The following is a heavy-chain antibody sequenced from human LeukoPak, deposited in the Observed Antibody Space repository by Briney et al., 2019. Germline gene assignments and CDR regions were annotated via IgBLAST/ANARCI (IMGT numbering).Heavy chain of an antibody. CDR3: ARVRGFDSSGDDAFDI. J-gene: IGHJ3*02. Sequence: SETLSLTCTVSGGSISSSSYYWGWIRQPPGKGLEWIGSIYYSGSTYYNPSLKSRVTKSVDTSKNQFSLKLSSVTAADTAVYYCARVRGFDSSGDDAFDIWGQGTMVTVSS. V-gene: IGHV4-39*07. CDR2: IYYSGST. CDR1: GGSISSSSYY. D-gene: IGHD3-22*01.